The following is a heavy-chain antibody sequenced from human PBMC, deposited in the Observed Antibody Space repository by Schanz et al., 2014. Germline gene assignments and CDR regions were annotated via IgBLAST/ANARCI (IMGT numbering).Heavy chain of an antibody. V-gene: IGHV3-23*04. Sequence: VQLVESGGGVVQPGRSLRLSCAASGFTLSSYPMTWVRQAPGKGLEWISSMYINSGSTQYADSVKGRFIISRDSSKNTLFLQMNSLRAEDTAVYFCARDGGRDGYNLAFDVWGQGTLVTVSS. D-gene: IGHD5-12*01. CDR3: ARDGGRDGYNLAFDV. CDR2: MYINSGST. CDR1: GFTLSSYP. J-gene: IGHJ3*01.